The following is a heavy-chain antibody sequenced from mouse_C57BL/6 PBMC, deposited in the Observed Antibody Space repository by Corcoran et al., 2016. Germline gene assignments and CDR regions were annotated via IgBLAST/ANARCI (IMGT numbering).Heavy chain of an antibody. V-gene: IGHV9-3*01. J-gene: IGHJ4*01. CDR2: INTYSGVP. Sequence: QIQLVQSGPELKKPGETVKISCKASGYTFTTYGMSWVKQAPGKGLKWMGWINTYSGVPTYADDFKGRFAFSLETSASTAYLQINNLKNEDTATYFCARSHDYASMDYWGQGTSVTVSS. CDR1: GYTFTTYG. D-gene: IGHD2-4*01. CDR3: ARSHDYASMDY.